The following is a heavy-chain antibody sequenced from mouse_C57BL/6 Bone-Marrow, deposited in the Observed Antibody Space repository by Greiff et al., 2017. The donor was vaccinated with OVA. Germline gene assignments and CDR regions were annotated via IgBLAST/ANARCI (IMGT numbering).Heavy chain of an antibody. D-gene: IGHD2-5*01. V-gene: IGHV2-5*01. CDR2: IWRGGST. Sequence: VQLQESGPGLVQPSQSLSITCTVSGFSLTSYGVHWVRQSPGKGLEWLGVIWRGGSTDYNAAFMSRLSITKDNSKSQVFFKMNSLKADDTAIYDCAKKGVSNYDYYAMDYWGQGTSVTVSS. CDR1: GFSLTSYG. J-gene: IGHJ4*01. CDR3: AKKGVSNYDYYAMDY.